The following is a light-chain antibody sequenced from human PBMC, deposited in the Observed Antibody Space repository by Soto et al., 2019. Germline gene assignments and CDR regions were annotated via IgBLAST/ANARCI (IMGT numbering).Light chain of an antibody. J-gene: IGKJ5*01. CDR3: QKYNSALT. CDR1: QDISNY. V-gene: IGKV1-27*01. CDR2: SAS. Sequence: DIQMTQSPSSLYASVVDRITITCRASQDISNYLAWYQQKPGKVPKLLIYSASTLQSGVPSRFSGSGSGTDLTLTISSLQPEDVATYFCQKYNSALTFGQGTRLETK.